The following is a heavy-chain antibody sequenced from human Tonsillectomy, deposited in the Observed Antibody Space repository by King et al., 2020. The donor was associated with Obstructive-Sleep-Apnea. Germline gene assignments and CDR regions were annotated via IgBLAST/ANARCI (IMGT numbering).Heavy chain of an antibody. CDR2: IYNSGST. CDR3: ARDSSGWRWYFDL. CDR1: GGSVSSGGYS. V-gene: IGHV4-30-4*07. J-gene: IGHJ2*01. Sequence: VQLQESGPGLVKPSQTLSLTCAVSGGSVSSGGYSWSWIRQPPGKGLEWIGYIYNSGSTHYNPSLKSRVNISLDTSKNQFSLKLSSVTAADTAVYYCARDSSGWRWYFDLWGRGTLVTVSS. D-gene: IGHD6-19*01.